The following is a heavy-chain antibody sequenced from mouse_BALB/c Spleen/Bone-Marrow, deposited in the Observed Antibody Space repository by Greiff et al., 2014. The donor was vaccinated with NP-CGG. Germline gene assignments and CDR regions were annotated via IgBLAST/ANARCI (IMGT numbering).Heavy chain of an antibody. J-gene: IGHJ4*01. CDR3: ARSGERYGAMDY. CDR2: ISNGGTYT. D-gene: IGHD1-1*02. V-gene: IGHV5-4*02. Sequence: EVQLVESGGRLMKPGGALELSLAASGFHFRDFYMFWFCQDPGKKLEGVATISNGGTYTYYPDSVKGRFTISRDNAKNNLYLQMSSLKSEDTAMYYCARSGERYGAMDYWGQGTSVTVTS. CDR1: GFHFRDFY.